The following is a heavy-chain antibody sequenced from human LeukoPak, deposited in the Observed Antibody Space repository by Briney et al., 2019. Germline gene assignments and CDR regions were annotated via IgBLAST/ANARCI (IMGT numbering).Heavy chain of an antibody. D-gene: IGHD5-12*01. CDR1: GFIFSSYS. V-gene: IGHV3-30*04. CDR3: ARDRTYSGNDATYFDY. Sequence: PGGSLRLSCAASGFIFSSYSVHWVRQAPGKGLELVAVVSSDGSNKFYADSVKGRFTISRDNSKNTLYLQMNSLRTEDTAMYYCARDRTYSGNDATYFDYWGQGTLVTVSS. J-gene: IGHJ4*02. CDR2: VSSDGSNK.